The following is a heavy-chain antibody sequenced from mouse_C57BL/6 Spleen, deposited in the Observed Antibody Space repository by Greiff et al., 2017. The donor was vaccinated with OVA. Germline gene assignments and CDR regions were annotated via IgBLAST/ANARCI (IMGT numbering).Heavy chain of an antibody. V-gene: IGHV3-6*01. CDR1: GYSITSGYY. CDR2: ISYDGSN. J-gene: IGHJ1*03. D-gene: IGHD4-1*01. CDR3: ARVGRYFDV. Sequence: DVKVEESGPGLVKPSQSLSLTCSVTGYSITSGYYWNWIRQFPGNKLEWMGYISYDGSNNYNPSLKNRISITRDTSKNQFFLKLNSVTTEDTATYYCARVGRYFDVWGTGTTVTVSS.